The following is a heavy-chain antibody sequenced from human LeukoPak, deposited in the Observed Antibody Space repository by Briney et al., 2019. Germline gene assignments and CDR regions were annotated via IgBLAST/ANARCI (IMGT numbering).Heavy chain of an antibody. Sequence: GGSLRLSCAASGFTFSSYWMHWVRRAPGKGLVWVSRISSDGSSTSYADSVKGRFTISRDNAKNTLYLQMNSLRAEDTAVYYCARRSSGSPPYYFDYWGQGTLVTVSS. D-gene: IGHD1-26*01. J-gene: IGHJ4*02. CDR2: ISSDGSST. CDR3: ARRSSGSPPYYFDY. CDR1: GFTFSSYW. V-gene: IGHV3-74*01.